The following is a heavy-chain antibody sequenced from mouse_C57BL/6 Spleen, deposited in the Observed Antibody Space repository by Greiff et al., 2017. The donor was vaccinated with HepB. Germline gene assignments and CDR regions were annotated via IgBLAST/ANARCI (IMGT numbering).Heavy chain of an antibody. CDR1: GYTFTSYG. J-gene: IGHJ3*01. CDR2: IYPRSGNT. V-gene: IGHV1-81*01. CDR3: ARSYDYDVKGSWFAY. Sequence: VKLQESGAELARPGASVKLSCKASGYTFTSYGISWVKQRTGQGLEWIGEIYPRSGNTYYNEKFKGKATLTADKSSSTAYMELRSLTSEDSAVYFCARSYDYDVKGSWFAYWGQGTLVTVSA. D-gene: IGHD2-4*01.